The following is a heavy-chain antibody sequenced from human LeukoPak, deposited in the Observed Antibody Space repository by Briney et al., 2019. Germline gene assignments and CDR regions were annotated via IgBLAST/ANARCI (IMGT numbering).Heavy chain of an antibody. J-gene: IGHJ1*01. CDR1: GFPFSSYW. CDR3: ARAQPEIGGYYPESFRH. V-gene: IGHV3-74*01. D-gene: IGHD3-22*01. CDR2: IKSDGNT. Sequence: GGSLRLSCAASGFPFSSYWMHWVRQAPEKALVWVSRIKSDGNTNYADSVKGRFTISRDNAKNTVSLQMNSLRAEDTGVYYCARAQPEIGGYYPESFRHWGQGTLVTVSS.